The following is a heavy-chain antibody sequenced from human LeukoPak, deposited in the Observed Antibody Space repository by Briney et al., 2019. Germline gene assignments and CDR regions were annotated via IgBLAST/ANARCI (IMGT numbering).Heavy chain of an antibody. J-gene: IGHJ4*02. CDR1: GFTFSSYA. CDR3: AKVPRQYYDFWSGYEYYFDY. Sequence: GGSLRLSCAASGFTFSSYAMSWVRQAPGKGLEWVSAISGSGGSTYYADSVKGRFTISRDNSKNTLYLQMNSLRAEDTAVYYCAKVPRQYYDFWSGYEYYFDYWGQGTLVTVSS. D-gene: IGHD3-3*01. V-gene: IGHV3-23*01. CDR2: ISGSGGST.